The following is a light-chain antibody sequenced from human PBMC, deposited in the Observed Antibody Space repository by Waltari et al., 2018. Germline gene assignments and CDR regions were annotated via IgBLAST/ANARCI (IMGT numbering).Light chain of an antibody. CDR2: DTS. CDR1: QSVSNY. V-gene: IGKV3-11*01. Sequence: DIVLTQSPAILSLSPGERASLSCRASQSVSNYLAWYQQKPGQAPRLLIYDTSNRATGIPARFSGSGFGTDFTLTISHLEPEDFAIYYCQQRRSWPLTFGGGTKVEIK. J-gene: IGKJ4*01. CDR3: QQRRSWPLT.